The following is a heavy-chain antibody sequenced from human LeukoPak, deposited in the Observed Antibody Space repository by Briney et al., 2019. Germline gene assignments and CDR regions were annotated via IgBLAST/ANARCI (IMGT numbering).Heavy chain of an antibody. V-gene: IGHV4-59*01. CDR3: ARDIPRYCSSSSCSVEGGGHNWFDP. D-gene: IGHD2-2*01. CDR2: VFYNGAT. CDR1: GGSISSYY. Sequence: SETLSLTCTVSGGSISSYYWSWIRQPPGKGLEWIGCVFYNGATNYNPSLRSRVTISVDTSKNQFSLKLTSVTAADTAVYFCARDIPRYCSSSSCSVEGGGHNWFDPWGQGTLVTVSS. J-gene: IGHJ5*02.